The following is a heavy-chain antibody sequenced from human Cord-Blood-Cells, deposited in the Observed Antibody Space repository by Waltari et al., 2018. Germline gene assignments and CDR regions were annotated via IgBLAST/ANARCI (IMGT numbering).Heavy chain of an antibody. CDR2: ISAYNGNT. Sequence: QVQLVQSGAEVTKPVASVQVYCKASGYTIPILGISWDGQAPGQGLEWMGWISAYNGNTNYAQKLQGRVTMTTDTSTSTAYMELRSLRSDDTAVYYCARGYSSGWYFDYWGQGTLVTVSS. V-gene: IGHV1-18*01. CDR3: ARGYSSGWYFDY. J-gene: IGHJ4*02. CDR1: GYTIPILG. D-gene: IGHD6-19*01.